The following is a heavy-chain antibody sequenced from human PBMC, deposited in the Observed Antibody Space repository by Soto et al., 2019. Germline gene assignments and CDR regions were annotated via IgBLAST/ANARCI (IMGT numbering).Heavy chain of an antibody. J-gene: IGHJ4*02. V-gene: IGHV3-23*01. D-gene: IGHD6-19*01. CDR3: AKDQDSGWPNWGQGTLVTVSSGKTKNQVVLTMTNMDPVDTATYYCAHSSPYSSSSDY. CDR1: GFTFSSYA. Sequence: GGSLRLSCAASGFTFSSYAMSWVRQAPGKGLEWVSAISGSGGSTYYADSVKGRFTISRDNSKNTLYLQMKSLRAEDTAVYYCAKDQDSGWPNWGQGTLVTVSSGKTKNQVVLTMTNMDPVDTATYYCAHSSPYSSSSDYWGQGTLVTVSS. CDR2: ISGSGGST.